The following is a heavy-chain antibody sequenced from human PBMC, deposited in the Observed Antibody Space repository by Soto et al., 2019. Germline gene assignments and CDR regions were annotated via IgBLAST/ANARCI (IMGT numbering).Heavy chain of an antibody. Sequence: GGSLRLSCAASGFTFSSYAMSWVRQAPGKGLEWVSAISGSGGSTYYADSVKGRFTISRDNSKNTLYLQMNSLRAEDTAVYYCAKCIYLGFGELRCYYMDVWGKGTTVTVSS. J-gene: IGHJ6*03. V-gene: IGHV3-23*01. CDR3: AKCIYLGFGELRCYYMDV. D-gene: IGHD3-10*01. CDR1: GFTFSSYA. CDR2: ISGSGGST.